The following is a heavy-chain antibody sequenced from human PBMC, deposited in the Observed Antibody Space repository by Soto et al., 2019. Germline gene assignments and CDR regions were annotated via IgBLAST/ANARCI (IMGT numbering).Heavy chain of an antibody. D-gene: IGHD3-10*01. CDR1: GDSVSSNSAA. Sequence: SQTLSLTCAISGDSVSSNSAAWNWIRQSPSRGLEWLGRTYYRSKWYNDYAVSVKSRITINPDTSKNQFSLQLNSVTPEDTAVYYCARDGTITMVRGLIVYFVYWGQGTLLTIST. CDR2: TYYRSKWYN. V-gene: IGHV6-1*01. CDR3: ARDGTITMVRGLIVYFVY. J-gene: IGHJ4*02.